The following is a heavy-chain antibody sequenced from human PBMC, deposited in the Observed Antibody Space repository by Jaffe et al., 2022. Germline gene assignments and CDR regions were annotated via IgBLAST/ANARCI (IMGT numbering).Heavy chain of an antibody. CDR3: ASGISTFGVVIYAPPDF. CDR2: IYYTGAT. V-gene: IGHV4-39*01. CDR1: GDSVNNTNYY. D-gene: IGHD3-3*01. Sequence: QLQLLESGPGLVKPSETLSLTCTVSGDSVNNTNYYWAWVRQPPGTGLEWIGSIYYTGATSYNSSLKSRVAISIDPSNNQFSLRLSSVTAADTAVYYCASGISTFGVVIYAPPDFWGQGTLGTVSS. J-gene: IGHJ4*02.